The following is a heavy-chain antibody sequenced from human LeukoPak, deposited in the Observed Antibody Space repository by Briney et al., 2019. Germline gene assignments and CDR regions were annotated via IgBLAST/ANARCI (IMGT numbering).Heavy chain of an antibody. J-gene: IGHJ4*02. CDR1: GYTFTSYY. CDR3: ARGLTVMHRLGSDY. CDR2: INPSGGST. Sequence: ASVKVSCKASGYTFTSYYMHWVRQAPGQGLEWMAIINPSGGSTNYAQKFQGRVTMTRDTSKNQFSLKLSSVTVADTAVYYCARGLTVMHRLGSDYWGQGTLVTVSS. V-gene: IGHV1-46*01. D-gene: IGHD7-27*01.